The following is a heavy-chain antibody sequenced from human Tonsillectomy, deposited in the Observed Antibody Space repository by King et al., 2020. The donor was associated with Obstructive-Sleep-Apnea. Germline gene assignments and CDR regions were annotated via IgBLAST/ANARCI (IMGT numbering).Heavy chain of an antibody. Sequence: VQLVESGGGLVQPGGSLRLSCAASGFTVSSNYMSWVRQAPGKGLEWVSVIYSGGSTYYGDSVKGRFTISRAKSKNTLYLQMNSLRVEDTAVYYCASRKEKQWLGQPVAGYFDLWGRGTLVTVSS. J-gene: IGHJ2*01. D-gene: IGHD6-19*01. CDR1: GFTVSSNY. CDR2: IYSGGST. V-gene: IGHV3-66*01. CDR3: ASRKEKQWLGQPVAGYFDL.